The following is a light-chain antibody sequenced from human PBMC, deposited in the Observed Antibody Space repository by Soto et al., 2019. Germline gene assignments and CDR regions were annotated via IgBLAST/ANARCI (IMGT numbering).Light chain of an antibody. CDR1: QSVRSW. CDR2: DAS. J-gene: IGKJ4*01. V-gene: IGKV1-5*01. CDR3: QQYDNYPLT. Sequence: IQMTQSPSTLPASVGDRVTITCRASQSVRSWLAWYQQKPGTAPKLLIFDASRLESGVPSRFSGSASGTEFTLTISSLQPDDFATYYCQQYDNYPLTFGGGTKVDIK.